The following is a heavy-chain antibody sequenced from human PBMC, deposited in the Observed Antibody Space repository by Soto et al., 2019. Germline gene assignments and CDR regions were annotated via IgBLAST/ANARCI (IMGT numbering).Heavy chain of an antibody. CDR1: GFTFSSYA. CDR2: ISGSGGTK. CDR3: AKDRLGDTPYYFDY. V-gene: IGHV3-23*01. Sequence: EVQLLESGGGLVQPGGSLRLSCAASGFTFSSYAMSWVRQAPGKGLEWVSAISGSGGTKYYADSVKGRFTISRDNSNNTLYLQMNSLRAEDTALYYCAKDRLGDTPYYFDYWGQGTLVTVST. J-gene: IGHJ4*02. D-gene: IGHD1-26*01.